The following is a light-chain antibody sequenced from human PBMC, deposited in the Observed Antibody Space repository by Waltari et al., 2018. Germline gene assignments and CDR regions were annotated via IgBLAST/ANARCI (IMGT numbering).Light chain of an antibody. CDR2: KVS. J-gene: IGKJ1*01. Sequence: DVVMTQSPLSLPVTLGQPASISCRSSQSLVHGDGDTYLSWFQQRPGQSPRRLIYKVSNRDSGVPDRFSGSGSGTDFTLKISRVEADDIAIYYCVQGTQWPRSFGQGTKVEIE. CDR3: VQGTQWPRS. CDR1: QSLVHGDGDTY. V-gene: IGKV2-30*02.